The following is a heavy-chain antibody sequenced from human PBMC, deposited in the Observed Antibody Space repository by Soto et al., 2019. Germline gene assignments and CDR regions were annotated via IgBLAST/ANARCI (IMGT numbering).Heavy chain of an antibody. Sequence: GASVKVSCKASGGTFSSYAISWVRQAPGQGLEWMGGIIPIFGTANYAQKFQGRVTITADESTSTAYMELSSLRSEDTAVYYCAREGFRTTVVYYYYGMDVWGQGTTVTVYS. J-gene: IGHJ6*02. D-gene: IGHD4-17*01. CDR1: GGTFSSYA. CDR3: AREGFRTTVVYYYYGMDV. V-gene: IGHV1-69*13. CDR2: IIPIFGTA.